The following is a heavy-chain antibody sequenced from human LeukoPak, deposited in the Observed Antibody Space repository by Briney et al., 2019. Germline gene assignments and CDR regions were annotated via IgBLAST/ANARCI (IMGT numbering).Heavy chain of an antibody. CDR2: VTGGGDTT. Sequence: GGSLRLSCAASGLTFSSYGMSWVRQAPGKGLEWVSAVTGGGDTTYYADSVRGRFTISRDNSKNTLYLQMNSLRAEDTAVYYCAKMQGYFDYWGQGTLVTVSS. CDR3: AKMQGYFDY. V-gene: IGHV3-23*01. CDR1: GLTFSSYG. J-gene: IGHJ4*02.